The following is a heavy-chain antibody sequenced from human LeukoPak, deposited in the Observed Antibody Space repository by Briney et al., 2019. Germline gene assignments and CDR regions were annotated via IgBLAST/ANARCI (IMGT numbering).Heavy chain of an antibody. CDR2: ISSSGGTI. V-gene: IGHV3-11*01. J-gene: IGHJ5*02. D-gene: IGHD3-10*01. Sequence: PGGSLRLSCAASGFTFSDYYMSWIRQAPGKGLEWVSSISSSGGTIYYADSVKSRFTISRDNAKNSLYLQMNSLGAEDTAVYYCARSSSGHYYGSANWFDPWGQGTLVTVSS. CDR3: ARSSSGHYYGSANWFDP. CDR1: GFTFSDYY.